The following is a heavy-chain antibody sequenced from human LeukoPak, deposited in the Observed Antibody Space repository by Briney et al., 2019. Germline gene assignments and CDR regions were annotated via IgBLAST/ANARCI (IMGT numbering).Heavy chain of an antibody. D-gene: IGHD3-10*01. Sequence: SETLSLTCTVSGGSISSSSYYWGWIRQPPGKGLEWIGSIFYSGSTYYNPSLKSRVTISVDTSKNQFSLKLSSVTAADTAVYYCARHAATDYYSSGTYYNWFGPWGQGTLVTVSS. J-gene: IGHJ5*02. CDR3: ARHAATDYYSSGTYYNWFGP. V-gene: IGHV4-39*01. CDR2: IFYSGST. CDR1: GGSISSSSYY.